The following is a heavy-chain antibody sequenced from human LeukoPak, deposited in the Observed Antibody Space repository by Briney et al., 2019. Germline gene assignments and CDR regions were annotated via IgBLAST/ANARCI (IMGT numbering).Heavy chain of an antibody. CDR1: GYSFTSYW. J-gene: IGHJ4*02. CDR2: IYPGGDSES. CDR3: VIGYSSGWYFDY. V-gene: IGHV5-51*03. Sequence: PGESLKISCKGSGYSFTSYWIGWVRQMPGKGLEWMGIIYPGGDSESRYSPSFQGQVTISADKSISTAYLQWSSLKASDTAMFYCVIGYSSGWYFDYWGQGRLVTVSS. D-gene: IGHD6-19*01.